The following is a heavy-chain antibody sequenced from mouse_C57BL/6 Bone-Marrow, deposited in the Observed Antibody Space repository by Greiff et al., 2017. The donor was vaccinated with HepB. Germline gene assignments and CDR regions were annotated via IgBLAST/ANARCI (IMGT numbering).Heavy chain of an antibody. CDR1: GFNFKDDY. J-gene: IGHJ3*01. V-gene: IGHV14-4*01. CDR2: IYPENGDT. CDR3: TPYYNGWFAY. Sequence: VQLQQSGAELVRPGASVKLSCTASGFNFKDDYMHWVKQRPEQGLEWIGWIYPENGDTEYASKFQGKATITADTSSTTAYLQLSSLTSEDTAVYYGTPYYNGWFAYWGQGTLVTVSA. D-gene: IGHD2-12*01.